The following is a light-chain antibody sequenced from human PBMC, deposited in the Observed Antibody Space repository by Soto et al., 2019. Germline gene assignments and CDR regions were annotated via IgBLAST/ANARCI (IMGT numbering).Light chain of an antibody. Sequence: EIVMTQSPATLSVSPGKRATLSCRASQSVSTNLAWFQQKPGQAPRLLISGASTRATGIPARFSGSGSGTEFTLTISSLQSEDFAVYYCQQYNDWPRTFGQGTNVEIK. CDR1: QSVSTN. CDR3: QQYNDWPRT. J-gene: IGKJ1*01. V-gene: IGKV3-15*01. CDR2: GAS.